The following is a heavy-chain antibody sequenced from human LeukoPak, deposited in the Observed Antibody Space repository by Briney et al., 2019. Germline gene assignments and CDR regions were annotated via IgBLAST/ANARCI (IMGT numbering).Heavy chain of an antibody. CDR3: GRETDFGVVTN. D-gene: IGHD3-3*01. CDR2: TYYRSQQWHS. V-gene: IGHV6-1*01. Sequence: PSQTLSLTCAISGDTPSSNGACCDWTRHSPSRGLEWLGRTYYRSQQWHSDYAPSVKGPITLNPDTSKNQFSLQLNSMTPEDTAVYYCGRETDFGVVTNWGQGTLVTVSS. J-gene: IGHJ4*02. CDR1: GDTPSSNGAC.